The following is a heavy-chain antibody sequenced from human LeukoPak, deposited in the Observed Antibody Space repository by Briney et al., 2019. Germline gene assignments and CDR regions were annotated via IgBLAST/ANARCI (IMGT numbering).Heavy chain of an antibody. CDR2: IYYSGST. D-gene: IGHD2-21*02. CDR3: ARLNCGGDCYSDY. V-gene: IGHV4-59*01. J-gene: IGHJ4*02. CDR1: GGSISSYY. Sequence: SETLSLTCTVSGGSISSYYWSWIRQPPGKGLEGMGYIYYSGSTNYTPSLKSRVTISVDTSKNQFSLKLSSVTAADTAVYYCARLNCGGDCYSDYWGQGTLVTVSS.